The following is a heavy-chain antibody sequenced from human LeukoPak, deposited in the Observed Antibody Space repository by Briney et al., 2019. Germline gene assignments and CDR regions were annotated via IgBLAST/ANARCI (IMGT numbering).Heavy chain of an antibody. Sequence: GGSLRLSCAASGFTFNIYAMSWVRQVPGKGLEWVSSISGGGSNTYYADSVKGRFIISRDNSNSTLFLRMDSLRVEDTAMYYCAKNQGVLSWGQGTLVTVSS. CDR2: ISGGGSNT. D-gene: IGHD3-16*01. J-gene: IGHJ1*01. CDR3: AKNQGVLS. CDR1: GFTFNIYA. V-gene: IGHV3-23*01.